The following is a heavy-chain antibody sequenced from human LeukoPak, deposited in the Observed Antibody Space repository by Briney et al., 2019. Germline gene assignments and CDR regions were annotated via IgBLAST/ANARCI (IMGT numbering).Heavy chain of an antibody. Sequence: PSETLSLTCAVYGGSFSGYYWSWIRQPPGKGLEWIGEINHSGSTNYNPSFKSRVTISVDTSKNQFSLKLSSVTAADTAVYYCARSSRSTFDYWGQGTLVTVSS. CDR3: ARSSRSTFDY. J-gene: IGHJ4*02. V-gene: IGHV4-34*01. CDR1: GGSFSGYY. CDR2: INHSGST.